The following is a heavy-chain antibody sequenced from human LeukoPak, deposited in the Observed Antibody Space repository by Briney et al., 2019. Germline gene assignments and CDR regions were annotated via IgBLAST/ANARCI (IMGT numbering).Heavy chain of an antibody. CDR2: IYPGDSDT. D-gene: IGHD1-26*01. CDR3: ARFSVGGTYYPDY. CDR1: GYSFTSYW. V-gene: IGHV5-51*01. Sequence: GESLKISCKGSGYSFTSYWIGWVRQMPGKGLEWMGGIYPGDSDTRYRPSFQGQVTVSADKSSSIAYLQWSSLKASDTAMYYCARFSVGGTYYPDYWGQGTLVTVSS. J-gene: IGHJ4*02.